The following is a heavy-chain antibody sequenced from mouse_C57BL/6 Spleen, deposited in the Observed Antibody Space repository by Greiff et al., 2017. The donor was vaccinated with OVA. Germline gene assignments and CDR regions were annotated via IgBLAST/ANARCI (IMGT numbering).Heavy chain of an antibody. J-gene: IGHJ3*01. Sequence: QVHVKQPGAELVRPGSSVKLSCKASGYTFTSYWMDWVKQRPGQGLEWIGNIYPSDSETHYNQKFKDKATLTVDKSSSTAYMQLSSLTSEDSAVYYCARADYCSSFFAYWGQGTLVTVSA. CDR2: IYPSDSET. CDR3: ARADYCSSFFAY. D-gene: IGHD1-1*01. CDR1: GYTFTSYW. V-gene: IGHV1-61*01.